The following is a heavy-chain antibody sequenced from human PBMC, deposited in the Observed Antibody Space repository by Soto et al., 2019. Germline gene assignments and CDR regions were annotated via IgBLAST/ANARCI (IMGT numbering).Heavy chain of an antibody. Sequence: HVQLQESGPGLVKTSGTLSLTCAVSGGSISSRNWWSWVSQPPGTGLEWIGEIYHSVSTNYNPSLKRRVTISVDKSENEVSLQLRSVTAAATAVYYCEMIAAEGTSVDYWGPGTLVTGSS. CDR3: EMIAAEGTSVDY. V-gene: IGHV4-4*02. CDR1: GGSISSRNW. D-gene: IGHD6-13*01. J-gene: IGHJ4*02. CDR2: IYHSVST.